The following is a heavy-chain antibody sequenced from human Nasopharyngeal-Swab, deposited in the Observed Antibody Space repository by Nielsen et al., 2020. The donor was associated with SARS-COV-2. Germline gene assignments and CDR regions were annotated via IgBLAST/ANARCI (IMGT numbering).Heavy chain of an antibody. V-gene: IGHV4-59*01. Sequence: WIRQPLGKGMEWIGYIYYSGSTNYNPSLKSRVTISVDTSKNQFSLKLSSVTAADTAVYYCAREGPAIWFGEYETSKSGMDVWGQGTTVTVSS. D-gene: IGHD3-10*01. J-gene: IGHJ6*02. CDR2: IYYSGST. CDR3: AREGPAIWFGEYETSKSGMDV.